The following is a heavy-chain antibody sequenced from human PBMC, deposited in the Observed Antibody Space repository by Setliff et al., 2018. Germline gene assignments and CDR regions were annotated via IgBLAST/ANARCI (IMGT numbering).Heavy chain of an antibody. D-gene: IGHD6-19*01. CDR3: ARRPIALAGYRKGALDI. CDR1: GYTFTSYG. J-gene: IGHJ3*02. Sequence: GASVKVSCKASGYTFTSYGISWVRQAPGQGLEWMGWISAYNGDTNYAQKLQGRVTMTTDTSTSTAYMELRSLRSDDTAVYYCARRPIALAGYRKGALDIWGQGTMVTVSS. V-gene: IGHV1-18*01. CDR2: ISAYNGDT.